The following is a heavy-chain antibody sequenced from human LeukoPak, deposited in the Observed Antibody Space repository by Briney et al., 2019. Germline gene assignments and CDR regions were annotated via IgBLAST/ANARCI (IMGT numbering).Heavy chain of an antibody. CDR2: IWYDGSNK. CDR1: GFTFSSYG. Sequence: GGSLRLSCAASGFTFSSYGMHWVRQAPGKGLECVAVIWYDGSNKYYADSVKGRFTISRDNSKNTLYLQMNSLRAEDTAVYYCARDLRFGELKTDWGQGTLVTVSS. CDR3: ARDLRFGELKTD. V-gene: IGHV3-33*01. D-gene: IGHD3-10*01. J-gene: IGHJ4*02.